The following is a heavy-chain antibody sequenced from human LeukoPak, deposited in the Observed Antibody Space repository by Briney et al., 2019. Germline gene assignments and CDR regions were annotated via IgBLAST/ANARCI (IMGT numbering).Heavy chain of an antibody. J-gene: IGHJ4*02. CDR1: GFTFSSYG. CDR2: IWYDGSNK. V-gene: IGHV3-33*01. D-gene: IGHD3-10*01. CDR3: ARAHYGSGSYYWGDGLDY. Sequence: HPGGSLRLSCAASGFTFSSYGMHWVRQAPGKGLEWVAVIWYDGSNKYYADSVKGRFTISRDNSKNTLYLQMNSLRAEDTAVYYCARAHYGSGSYYWGDGLDYWGQGTLVTVSS.